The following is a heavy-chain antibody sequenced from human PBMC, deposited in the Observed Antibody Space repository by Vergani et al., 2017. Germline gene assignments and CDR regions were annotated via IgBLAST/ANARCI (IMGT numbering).Heavy chain of an antibody. J-gene: IGHJ6*02. CDR1: GYTFTSYY. D-gene: IGHD3-9*01. Sequence: QVQLVQSGAEVKKPGASVKVSCKASGYTFTSYYMHWVRQAPGQGLEWMGIINPSGCSTSYAQKFQGRVTMTRDTSTSTVYMELSSLRSEDTAVYYCARPLTYYDILTGSFYYYGMDVWGQGTTVTVSS. CDR3: ARPLTYYDILTGSFYYYGMDV. V-gene: IGHV1-46*01. CDR2: INPSGCST.